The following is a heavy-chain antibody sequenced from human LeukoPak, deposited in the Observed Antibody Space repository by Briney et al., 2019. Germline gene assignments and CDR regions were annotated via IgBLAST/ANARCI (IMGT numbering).Heavy chain of an antibody. V-gene: IGHV3-30*04. CDR2: ISSDGDTK. CDR1: GFTFSNYP. J-gene: IGHJ4*02. D-gene: IGHD4-17*01. Sequence: PGGSLRLSCAASGFTFSNYPMHWVRQAPGKGLEWVAVISSDGDTKYYLDSVKGQFTISRDNSKNTLYLQMNSLRPEDAALYYCAKSNPGDYTLYLIDHWGPGTLVTVSS. CDR3: AKSNPGDYTLYLIDH.